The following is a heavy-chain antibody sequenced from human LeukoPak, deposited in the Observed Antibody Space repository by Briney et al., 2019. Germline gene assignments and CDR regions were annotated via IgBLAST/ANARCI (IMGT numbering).Heavy chain of an antibody. D-gene: IGHD4-11*01. CDR3: ATTGKTNAYYYYYYGMDV. CDR2: IYSGGST. Sequence: GGSLRLSCAASGFTVSSNYMSWVRQAPGKGLEWVSVIYSGGSTYYADSVKGRFTISRHNSKNTLYLQMNSLRAEDTAVYYCATTGKTNAYYYYYYGMDVWGQGTTVTVSS. J-gene: IGHJ6*02. V-gene: IGHV3-53*04. CDR1: GFTVSSNY.